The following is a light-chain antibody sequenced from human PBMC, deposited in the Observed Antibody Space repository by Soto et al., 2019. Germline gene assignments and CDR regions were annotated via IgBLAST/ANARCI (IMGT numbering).Light chain of an antibody. CDR1: QNISSY. J-gene: IGKJ2*01. V-gene: IGKV1-39*01. CDR2: AAS. Sequence: DIQMTQSPSSLSASVGDRVTITCRASQNISSYLSWYQQRPGRAPKLLIYAASSLQGGVPSRFSGSGSGTDFTLTITSLQPEDVATYYCQQSYSTPYTFGQGTKLEIK. CDR3: QQSYSTPYT.